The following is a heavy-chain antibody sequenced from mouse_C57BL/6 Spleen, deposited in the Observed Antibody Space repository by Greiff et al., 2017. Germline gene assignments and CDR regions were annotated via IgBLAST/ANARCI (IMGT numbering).Heavy chain of an antibody. CDR1: GYTFTNYW. D-gene: IGHD2-5*01. Sequence: QVQLQQSGAELVRPGTSVKMSCKASGYTFTNYWIGWAKQRPGHGLEWIGDIYPGGGYTNYNEKFKGKATLPADKSSSPAYMQFSSLTSEDSAIYSCARYLAYYSNPWFAYWGQGTLVTVSA. J-gene: IGHJ3*01. CDR2: IYPGGGYT. V-gene: IGHV1-63*01. CDR3: ARYLAYYSNPWFAY.